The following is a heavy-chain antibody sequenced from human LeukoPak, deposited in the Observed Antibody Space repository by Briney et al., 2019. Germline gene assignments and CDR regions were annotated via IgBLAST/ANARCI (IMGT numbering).Heavy chain of an antibody. CDR3: AREGRGYPDY. CDR1: GGTFSSYA. CDR2: IIPIFGTA. Sequence: SVKVSCKASGGTFSSYAISWVRQAPGQGLEWMGGIIPIFGTANYAQKFQGRVTMTRNTSISTAYMELSSLRSEDTAVYYCAREGRGYPDYWGQGTLVTVSS. V-gene: IGHV1-69*05. D-gene: IGHD3-10*01. J-gene: IGHJ4*02.